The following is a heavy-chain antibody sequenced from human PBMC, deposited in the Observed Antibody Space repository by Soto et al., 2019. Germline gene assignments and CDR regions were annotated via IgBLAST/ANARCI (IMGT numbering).Heavy chain of an antibody. Sequence: EVQLVESGGGLVQPGRSLRLSCAASGFTFDDYAMHWVRQAPGKGLEWVSGISWNSGSIGYADSVKGRFTISRDNAKNSLYLQMNSLRAEDTAVYYCARELGDVVTPQPWTHGMDVWGQGTTVTVSS. CDR2: ISWNSGSI. V-gene: IGHV3-9*01. CDR1: GFTFDDYA. J-gene: IGHJ6*02. CDR3: ARELGDVVTPQPWTHGMDV. D-gene: IGHD2-21*02.